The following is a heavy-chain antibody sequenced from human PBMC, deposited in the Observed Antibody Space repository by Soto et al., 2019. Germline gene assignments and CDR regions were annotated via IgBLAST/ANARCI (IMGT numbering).Heavy chain of an antibody. V-gene: IGHV4-34*01. Sequence: QVQLRQWGAGLLKPSETLSLTCAVFGGTFSDYYWTWISQPPGKWLEWIGEINHSGTTSYNPSLKGRLTISVDTSNHQFSLKLSSVTAAGTAVYYCARKPIYHFFAGYYSVDYWGQGTLVTVTS. D-gene: IGHD3-9*01. CDR1: GGTFSDYY. CDR2: INHSGTT. J-gene: IGHJ4*02. CDR3: ARKPIYHFFAGYYSVDY.